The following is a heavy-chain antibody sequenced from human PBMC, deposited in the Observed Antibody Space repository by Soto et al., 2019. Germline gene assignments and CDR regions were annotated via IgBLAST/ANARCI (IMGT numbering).Heavy chain of an antibody. Sequence: EVQLEESGGALVQPGRSLRLSCAASGFTFDDYAMYWVRQVLGKGLEWVSSISWNSGNIGYADSVKGRFTTSRDNAENSLYLQMNNMRPEDTALYYCVRSKGGYSYGNPFDYWGQGTLVTVSS. CDR3: VRSKGGYSYGNPFDY. D-gene: IGHD5-18*01. J-gene: IGHJ4*02. CDR2: ISWNSGNI. V-gene: IGHV3-9*01. CDR1: GFTFDDYA.